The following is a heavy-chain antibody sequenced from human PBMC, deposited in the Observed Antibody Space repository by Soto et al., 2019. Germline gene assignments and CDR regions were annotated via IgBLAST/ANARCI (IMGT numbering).Heavy chain of an antibody. J-gene: IGHJ4*02. Sequence: EVQLVESGGGLVQPGGSLRLSCAASGFTFSSYWMHWVRQVPGKGLVWVSRMNSDGSSIGYADSVEGRFTISRDNAKNTLYLQMNSLRGDATAVYYCARGSLRSLYCGGACEWGTGFAYWGQGIPVTVSS. V-gene: IGHV3-74*01. CDR1: GFTFSSYW. D-gene: IGHD2-21*01. CDR2: MNSDGSSI. CDR3: ARGSLRSLYCGGACEWGTGFAY.